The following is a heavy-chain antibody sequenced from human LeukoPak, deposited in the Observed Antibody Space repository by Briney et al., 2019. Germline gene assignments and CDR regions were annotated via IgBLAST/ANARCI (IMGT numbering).Heavy chain of an antibody. CDR1: GGSSSSYY. D-gene: IGHD4-17*01. CDR3: ARETYGDYEVGMDV. J-gene: IGHJ6*04. Sequence: PSETLSLTCTVSGGSSSSYYWSWIQQPPGKGLEWIGYIYYSGSTNYNPSLKSRVTISVDTSKNQFSLKLSSVTAADTAVYYCARETYGDYEVGMDVWGKGTTVTVSS. V-gene: IGHV4-59*01. CDR2: IYYSGST.